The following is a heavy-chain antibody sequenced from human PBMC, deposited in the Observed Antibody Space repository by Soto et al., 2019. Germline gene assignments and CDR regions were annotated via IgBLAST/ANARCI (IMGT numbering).Heavy chain of an antibody. CDR1: GFTFSDYY. D-gene: IGHD5-12*01. CDR2: ISSSDSIV. J-gene: IGHJ5*02. Sequence: GGSLRLSCAASGFTFSDYYMSWIRQAPGKGLEWVSYISSSDSIVSYADSVKGRFTISRDNAKNSLFLQMNSLGVEDTAVYYCARGPYRNTYNWFDSWSQGTLVTVSS. V-gene: IGHV3-11*04. CDR3: ARGPYRNTYNWFDS.